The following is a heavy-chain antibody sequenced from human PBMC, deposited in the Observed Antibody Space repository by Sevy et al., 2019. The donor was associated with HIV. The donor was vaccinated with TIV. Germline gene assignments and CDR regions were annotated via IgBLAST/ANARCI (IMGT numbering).Heavy chain of an antibody. V-gene: IGHV3-21*01. J-gene: IGHJ6*02. CDR2: ISSSSSYI. Sequence: GGSLRLSCVASGLTFSSYSMKWVRQAPGKGLEWVSSISSSSSYIYYADSVKGRFTISRDNAKKLLYLQVNSLRAEDTAVYYCARDRDGSGSAGGYGMDDWGQGTTVTVSS. CDR3: ARDRDGSGSAGGYGMDD. CDR1: GLTFSSYS. D-gene: IGHD3-10*01.